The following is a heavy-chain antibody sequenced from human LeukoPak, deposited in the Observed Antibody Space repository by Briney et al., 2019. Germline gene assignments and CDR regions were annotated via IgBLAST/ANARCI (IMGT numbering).Heavy chain of an antibody. J-gene: IGHJ6*03. Sequence: GGSLRLSCAASGFNFDDYGMSWVRQAPGKGLEWVSSINWNGDSTGYADSVKGRFTISRDNAKNSLYLQMNSLRAGDTALYYCARAQLYDYNYYYMDVWGKGTTVTVSS. V-gene: IGHV3-20*04. D-gene: IGHD3-10*01. CDR1: GFNFDDYG. CDR3: ARAQLYDYNYYYMDV. CDR2: INWNGDST.